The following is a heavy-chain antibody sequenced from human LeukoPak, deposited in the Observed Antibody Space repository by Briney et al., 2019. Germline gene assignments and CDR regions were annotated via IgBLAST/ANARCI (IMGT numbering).Heavy chain of an antibody. Sequence: GGSLRLSCAASGFTFSSYSMNWVRQAPGKGLEWVSYISNSGTTIYYADSVKGRFTISRDNAKNSLYLQMNSLRAEDTAVYYCAREDDWNYEDYWGQGTLVTVSS. J-gene: IGHJ4*02. CDR1: GFTFSSYS. CDR2: ISNSGTTI. V-gene: IGHV3-48*01. CDR3: AREDDWNYEDY. D-gene: IGHD1-7*01.